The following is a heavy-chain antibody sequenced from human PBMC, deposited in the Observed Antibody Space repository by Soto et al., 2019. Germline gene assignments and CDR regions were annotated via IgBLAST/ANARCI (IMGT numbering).Heavy chain of an antibody. D-gene: IGHD3-16*01. J-gene: IGHJ4*02. V-gene: IGHV4-34*08. CDR2: IDHSGST. Sequence: SETLSLTCAVYAETFSGYTWSWVRQPPGKGLEWIGDIDHSGSTNYNPPLKSRVTISVDTSKNQFSLKLRPVTAADTAVYYCATSPTHFNYDWGDSAYWGQGTVGT. CDR1: AETFSGYT. CDR3: ATSPTHFNYDWGDSAY.